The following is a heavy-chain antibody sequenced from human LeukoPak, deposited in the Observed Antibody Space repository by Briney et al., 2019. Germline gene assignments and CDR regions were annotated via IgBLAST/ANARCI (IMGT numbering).Heavy chain of an antibody. J-gene: IGHJ6*04. D-gene: IGHD3-10*02. CDR1: GFTFSSYG. V-gene: IGHV3-48*04. CDR2: ISSSGSTI. Sequence: GGSLRLSCAASGFTFSSYGMSWVRQAPGKGLEWVSAISSSGSTIYYADSVKGRFTISRDNAKNSLYLQMNSLRAEDTAVYYCAELGITMIGGVWGKGTTVTISS. CDR3: AELGITMIGGV.